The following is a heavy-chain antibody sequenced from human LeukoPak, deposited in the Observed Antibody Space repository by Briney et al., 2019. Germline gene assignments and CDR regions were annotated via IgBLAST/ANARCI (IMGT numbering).Heavy chain of an antibody. CDR3: AKDKNGPIDY. Sequence: PGGSLRLSCEASGFTFSSYGMHWVRQAPGKGLEWVAVISYDGSNKYYADSVKGRFTISRDNSKNTLYLQMNSLRAEDTAVYYCAKDKNGPIDYWGQGTLVTVSS. V-gene: IGHV3-30*18. J-gene: IGHJ4*02. CDR1: GFTFSSYG. CDR2: ISYDGSNK.